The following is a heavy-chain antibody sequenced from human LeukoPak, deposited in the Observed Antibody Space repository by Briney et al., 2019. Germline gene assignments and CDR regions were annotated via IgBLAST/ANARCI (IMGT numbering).Heavy chain of an antibody. Sequence: SETLSLTCTVSGGSISSHYWSWIRQSPGKGLEWIGYIYYSGSTNYNPSLKSRVTISVGPSKNQFSLRLSSVTAADTAVYYCARVVGATDPYYYYYMDVWGKGTTVTVSS. CDR2: IYYSGST. CDR3: ARVVGATDPYYYYYMDV. CDR1: GGSISSHY. V-gene: IGHV4-59*11. J-gene: IGHJ6*03. D-gene: IGHD1-26*01.